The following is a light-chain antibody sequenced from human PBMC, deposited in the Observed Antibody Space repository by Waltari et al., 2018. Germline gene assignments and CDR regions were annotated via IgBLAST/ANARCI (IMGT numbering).Light chain of an antibody. CDR1: SSDVGGYNC. Sequence: QSALTQPASVSGSPGQSITISCTGTSSDVGGYNCVSWYQQHPGKAPKLMIYDVSKRPSGVSNRFSGSKSGNTASLTISGLQAEDEADYYCSSYTSSSTLIFGTGTKVTVL. CDR2: DVS. J-gene: IGLJ1*01. CDR3: SSYTSSSTLI. V-gene: IGLV2-14*01.